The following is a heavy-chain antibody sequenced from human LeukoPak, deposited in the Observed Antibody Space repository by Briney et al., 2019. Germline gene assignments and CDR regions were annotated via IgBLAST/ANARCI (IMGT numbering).Heavy chain of an antibody. Sequence: SETLSLTCTVSSGSISSSSYYWGWIRQPPGKGLDWIGNIYYSGSPYYNPSFKSRVTISVDTSISTAYMELSRLRSDDTAVYYCARGGYSGYGPRWFDPWGQGTLVTVSS. V-gene: IGHV4-39*07. CDR3: ARGGYSGYGPRWFDP. CDR2: IYYSGSP. J-gene: IGHJ5*02. D-gene: IGHD5-12*01. CDR1: SGSISSSSYY.